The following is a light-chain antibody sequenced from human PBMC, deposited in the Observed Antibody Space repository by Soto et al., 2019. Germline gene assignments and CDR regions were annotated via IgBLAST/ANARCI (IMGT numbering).Light chain of an antibody. CDR3: QQYNDWPLT. J-gene: IGKJ1*01. CDR2: AAS. Sequence: IQLTQSPSSLSASVGDRVTITCRASQGISSYLAWYQQKPGKAPKLLIYAASTLQSGVPSRFSGSGSGTEFTLTISSLQSEDFALYYCQQYNDWPLTFGQGTKVDI. CDR1: QGISSY. V-gene: IGKV1-9*01.